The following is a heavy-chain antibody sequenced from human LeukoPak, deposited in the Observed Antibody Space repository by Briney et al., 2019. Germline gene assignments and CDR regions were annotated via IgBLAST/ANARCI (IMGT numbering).Heavy chain of an antibody. J-gene: IGHJ4*02. CDR1: GYTFSSYS. D-gene: IGHD3-22*01. CDR2: ISVRSNYI. Sequence: GGSLRLSCAASGYTFSSYSINWVRQTPGKGLEWVSSISVRSNYIYYADSVRGRFRISRDDARDSLYLQMNSLRAEDTAVYYCVRLRRNSDTTGFYYYYDFWGQGTLVTVSS. V-gene: IGHV3-21*01. CDR3: VRLRRNSDTTGFYYYYDF.